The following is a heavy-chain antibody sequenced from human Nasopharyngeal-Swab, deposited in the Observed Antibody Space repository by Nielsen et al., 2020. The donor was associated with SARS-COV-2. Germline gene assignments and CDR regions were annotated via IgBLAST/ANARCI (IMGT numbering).Heavy chain of an antibody. CDR3: TKATSLYYYDSSGYSAWYCDY. V-gene: IGHV3-9*01. CDR1: GFTFGNYA. CDR2: INRSGGRI. Sequence: SLKISCAASGFTFGNYAMHWVRQAPGKGLEWISGINRSGGRIGYADSVKGRFTISRVNSNNSLYLQMNSLRSEDTALYYCTKATSLYYYDSSGYSAWYCDYWGQGTLVTVAS. J-gene: IGHJ4*02. D-gene: IGHD3-22*01.